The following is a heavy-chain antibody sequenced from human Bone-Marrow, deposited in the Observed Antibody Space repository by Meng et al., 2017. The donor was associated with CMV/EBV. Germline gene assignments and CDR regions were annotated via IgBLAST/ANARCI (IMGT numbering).Heavy chain of an antibody. CDR2: INPNSGGT. CDR3: ARVESGYEHFDY. CDR1: GYTFTGYY. J-gene: IGHJ4*02. V-gene: IGHV1-2*02. Sequence: ASVKVSCKASGYTFTGYYMHWVRQAPGQGLEWMGWINPNSGGTNYAQKFQGRVTMTRDTSISTAYMELSRLRSDDTAVYYCARVESGYEHFDYWGQGPLVTGSS. D-gene: IGHD5-12*01.